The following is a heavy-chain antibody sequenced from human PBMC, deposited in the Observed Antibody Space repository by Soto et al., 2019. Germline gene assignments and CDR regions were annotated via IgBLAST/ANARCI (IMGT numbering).Heavy chain of an antibody. CDR2: ISGRGGRA. CDR3: AKDRSQGAVAGTSDFDY. V-gene: IGHV3-23*01. CDR1: GFSFSSYA. Sequence: GGSLRLSCAASGFSFSSYALNWVRQAPGKGLEWVSTISGRGGRAYYADSVKGRFTISRDNSKNALYLQLDSLRAEDTAVYYCAKDRSQGAVAGTSDFDYWGQGTLVTVSS. J-gene: IGHJ4*02. D-gene: IGHD6-19*01.